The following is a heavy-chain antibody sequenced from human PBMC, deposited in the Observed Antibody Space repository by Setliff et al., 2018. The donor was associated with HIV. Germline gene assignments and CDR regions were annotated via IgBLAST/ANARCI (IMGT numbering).Heavy chain of an antibody. CDR2: IYYSGST. CDR3: ARACRSGYDYFHYFDY. V-gene: IGHV4-61*05. D-gene: IGHD5-12*01. Sequence: SETLSLTCTVSAGSIRSSTYYWAWIRQPPGKGLEWIGYIYYSGSTNYNPSLKSRVTISVDTSKNQFSLKLSSVTAADTAVYYCARACRSGYDYFHYFDYWGQGTLVTVSS. J-gene: IGHJ4*02. CDR1: AGSIRSSTYY.